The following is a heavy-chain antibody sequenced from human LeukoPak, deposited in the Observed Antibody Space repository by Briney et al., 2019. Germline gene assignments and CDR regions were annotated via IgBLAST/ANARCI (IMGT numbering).Heavy chain of an antibody. CDR3: ATSVLMVSPFDY. V-gene: IGHV1-69*13. J-gene: IGHJ4*02. CDR2: IIPIFGTA. Sequence: ASVKVSGKASGGTFSSYAISWVRQAPGQGLEWMGGIIPIFGTANYAQKFQGRVTITADESTSTAYMELSSLRSEDTAVYYCATSVLMVSPFDYWGQGTLVTVSS. CDR1: GGTFSSYA. D-gene: IGHD2-8*01.